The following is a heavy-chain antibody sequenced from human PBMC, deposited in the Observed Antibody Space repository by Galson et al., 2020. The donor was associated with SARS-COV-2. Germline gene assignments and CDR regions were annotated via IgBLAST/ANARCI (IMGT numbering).Heavy chain of an antibody. V-gene: IGHV3-48*01. J-gene: IGHJ6*02. CDR1: GFTFSSYS. CDR2: ISSRSSTI. CDR3: ASSPADDYYYDYGMDV. Sequence: GGSLRLSCAASGFTFSSYSMNWVRQAPGKGLEWVSYISSRSSTIYYADSVKGRFTISRDNAKNSLYLQMNSLRAEDTAVDYCASSPADDYYYDYGMDVWGQGTTVTVSS. D-gene: IGHD1-1*01.